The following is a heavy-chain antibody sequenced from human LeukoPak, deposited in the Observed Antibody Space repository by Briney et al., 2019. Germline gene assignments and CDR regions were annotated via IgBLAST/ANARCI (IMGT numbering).Heavy chain of an antibody. CDR1: GGSISSYY. CDR2: IYTSGST. D-gene: IGHD4-17*01. Sequence: SETLSLTCTVSGGSISSYYWSWIRQPPRKGLEWIGYIYTSGSTNYNPSLKSRVTISVDTSKNQFSLKLSSVTAADTAVYYCARDEAATAGTVTTGFDPWGQGTLVTVSS. CDR3: ARDEAATAGTVTTGFDP. V-gene: IGHV4-4*09. J-gene: IGHJ5*02.